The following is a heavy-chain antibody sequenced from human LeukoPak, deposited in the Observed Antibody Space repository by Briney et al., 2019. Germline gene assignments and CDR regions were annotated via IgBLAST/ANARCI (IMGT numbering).Heavy chain of an antibody. CDR2: IYYSGST. V-gene: IGHV4-39*07. J-gene: IGHJ4*02. Sequence: PSETLSLTCTVSGGSISSSSYYWGWIRQPPGKGLEWIGSIYYSGSTYYNPSLKSRVTMSVDTSKNQFSLKLSSVTAADTAVYYCAREVNSNNYYYFGYWGQGTLVTVSS. D-gene: IGHD6-13*01. CDR3: AREVNSNNYYYFGY. CDR1: GGSISSSSYY.